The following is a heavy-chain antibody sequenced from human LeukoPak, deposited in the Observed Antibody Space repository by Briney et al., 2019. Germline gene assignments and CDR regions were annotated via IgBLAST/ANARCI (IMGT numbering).Heavy chain of an antibody. V-gene: IGHV1-8*01. D-gene: IGHD2-2*01. J-gene: IGHJ4*02. CDR1: GYTFTSYD. CDR3: ARGTRYQLLPTALGYFDY. CDR2: MNPNSGNT. Sequence: ASVKVSCKASGYTFTSYDINWVRQATGQGLEWMGWMNPNSGNTGYAQKFQGRVTMTRNTSISTAYMELSSLRSEDTAVYYCARGTRYQLLPTALGYFDYWGQGTLVTVSS.